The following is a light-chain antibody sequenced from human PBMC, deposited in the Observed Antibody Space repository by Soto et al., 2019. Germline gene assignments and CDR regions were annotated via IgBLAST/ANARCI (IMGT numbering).Light chain of an antibody. Sequence: QSALTQPASVSGSPGQSITISCTGTSSDIGAYNRVSWYQQHPGQVPNLLMYAVTYRPSGVSNRFSGFKSGTTASLTISGLQAEDEAYYYCSSYTCSITLGFGGGTKVTVL. J-gene: IGLJ3*02. CDR3: SSYTCSITLG. CDR2: AVT. CDR1: SSDIGAYNR. V-gene: IGLV2-14*03.